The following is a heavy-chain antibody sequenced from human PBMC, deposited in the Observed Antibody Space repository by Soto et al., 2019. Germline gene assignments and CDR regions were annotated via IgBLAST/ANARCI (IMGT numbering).Heavy chain of an antibody. Sequence: QVQLVESGGGVVQPGRSLRVSCAASGFTFSHYAMHWVRQAPGKGLEWGAVVSYDGTKQFYADSVKGRFTISRDSSKSTLYLQMNNLRDEDTAVYYCARDRVYYYDSSGYYNFDFWGQGTLVTVSS. CDR2: VSYDGTKQ. D-gene: IGHD3-22*01. CDR3: ARDRVYYYDSSGYYNFDF. J-gene: IGHJ4*02. CDR1: GFTFSHYA. V-gene: IGHV3-30-3*01.